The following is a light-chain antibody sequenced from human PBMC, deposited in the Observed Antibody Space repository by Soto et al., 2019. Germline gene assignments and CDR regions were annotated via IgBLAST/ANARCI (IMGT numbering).Light chain of an antibody. Sequence: DIQMTQSPSTLSASVGDRVTLTFRASQSIKTWLAWYQQKPGKAPKLLIYEASRLESGVPSRFSGSGSGTEFTLTISSLQPDDFATYYCKQYNSYWTFGQGTKVDIK. CDR2: EAS. J-gene: IGKJ1*01. CDR1: QSIKTW. V-gene: IGKV1-5*03. CDR3: KQYNSYWT.